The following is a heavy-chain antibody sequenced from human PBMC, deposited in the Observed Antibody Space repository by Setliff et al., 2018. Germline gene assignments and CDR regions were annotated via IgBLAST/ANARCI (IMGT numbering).Heavy chain of an antibody. Sequence: PSETLSLTCTVSGGSISRGSYDWSWIRQPAGKGLAWIGEINHSGSTNYNPSLKSRVTISVDTSKNQFSLKLSSVTAADTAVYYCASIALTEPSYYDYVWGSYRFFHYFDYWGQGTLVTVSS. D-gene: IGHD3-16*02. J-gene: IGHJ4*02. CDR1: GGSISRGSYD. V-gene: IGHV4-61*09. CDR2: INHSGST. CDR3: ASIALTEPSYYDYVWGSYRFFHYFDY.